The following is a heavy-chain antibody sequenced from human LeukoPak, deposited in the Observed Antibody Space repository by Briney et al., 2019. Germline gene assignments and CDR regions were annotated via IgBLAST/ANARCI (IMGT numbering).Heavy chain of an antibody. Sequence: GGSLRLSCAASGFTFSSYWMHWVRQAPGKGLVWVSRINSDGSSTSYADSVKGRFTISRDNAKNTLYLHMNSLRAEDTAVFHCAKSLGTAMVRGVIDYWGQGTPVTVSS. V-gene: IGHV3-74*01. CDR2: INSDGSST. J-gene: IGHJ4*02. CDR3: AKSLGTAMVRGVIDY. D-gene: IGHD3-10*01. CDR1: GFTFSSYW.